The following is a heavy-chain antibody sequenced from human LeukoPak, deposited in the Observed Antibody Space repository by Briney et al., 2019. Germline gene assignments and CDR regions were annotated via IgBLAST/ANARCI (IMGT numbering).Heavy chain of an antibody. J-gene: IGHJ4*02. D-gene: IGHD3-22*01. CDR2: VYTSGST. CDR3: ASSYYYGSSGYSYFDN. Sequence: SETLSLTCAVYGGSFSGYYWSWIRQPAGKGLEWIGRVYTSGSTNYNPSLKSRVTMSVDTSKNQFSLKLTSVTAADTAVYYCASSYYYGSSGYSYFDNWGQGTLVTVSS. V-gene: IGHV4-59*10. CDR1: GGSFSGYY.